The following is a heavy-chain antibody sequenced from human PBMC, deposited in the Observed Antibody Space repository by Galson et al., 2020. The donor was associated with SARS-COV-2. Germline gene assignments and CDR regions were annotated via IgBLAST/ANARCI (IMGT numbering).Heavy chain of an antibody. D-gene: IGHD3-22*01. CDR2: IHHSGST. V-gene: IGHV4-34*01. CDR1: AGSSSSYY. Sequence: SETLSLTCVVDAGSSSSYYCSCIRQPPGKGLEWIGEIHHSGSTNYNPSLKSRVTISVDTSKNQFSLKLSSVTAADTAVYYCASSGYLGYYFDCWGQGTLVNVSS. CDR3: ASSGYLGYYFDC. J-gene: IGHJ4*02.